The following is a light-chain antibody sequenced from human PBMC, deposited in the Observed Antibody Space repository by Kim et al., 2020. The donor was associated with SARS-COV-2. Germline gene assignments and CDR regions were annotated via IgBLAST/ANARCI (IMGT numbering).Light chain of an antibody. Sequence: SYELTQPPSVSVSPGQTARITCSGDALPKQYAYWYQQKPGQAPVLVIYKDSERPSGIPERFSGSSSGTTVTLTISGVQAEDEADYYCQSADSSGIYVFAT. CDR3: QSADSSGIYV. CDR2: KDS. J-gene: IGLJ1*01. V-gene: IGLV3-25*03. CDR1: ALPKQY.